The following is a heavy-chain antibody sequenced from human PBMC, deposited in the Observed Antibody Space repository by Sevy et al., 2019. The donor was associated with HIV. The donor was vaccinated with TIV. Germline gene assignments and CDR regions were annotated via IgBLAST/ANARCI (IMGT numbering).Heavy chain of an antibody. CDR2: IKQDGSEK. CDR3: ARADAFDI. CDR1: GFTFSSYW. Sequence: GGSLRLSCAASGFTFSSYWMSWVRQAPGRGLEWVANIKQDGSEKYYVDSLKGRLTISRDNAKNSLCLQMNSVGAEETGVYYWARADAFDIWGQGTMVTVSS. J-gene: IGHJ3*02. V-gene: IGHV3-7*03.